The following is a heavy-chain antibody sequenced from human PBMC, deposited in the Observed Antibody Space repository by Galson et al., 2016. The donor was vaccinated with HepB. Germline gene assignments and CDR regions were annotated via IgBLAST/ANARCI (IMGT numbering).Heavy chain of an antibody. J-gene: IGHJ5*02. CDR2: ISGSGGST. CDR1: GFTFSTYA. V-gene: IGHV3-23*01. Sequence: SLRLSCAASGFTFSTYAMSWVRQAPGKGLEWVSVISGSGGSTYYADSVKGRFTISRDNSKNTLYLQMNSLRAEDTATYYCVVVPGAIVWFDPWGQGPRSPSPQ. CDR3: VVVPGAIVWFDP. D-gene: IGHD2-2*01.